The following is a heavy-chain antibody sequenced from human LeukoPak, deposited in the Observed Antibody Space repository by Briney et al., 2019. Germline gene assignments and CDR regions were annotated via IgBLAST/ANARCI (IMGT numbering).Heavy chain of an antibody. CDR2: IYTSGST. J-gene: IGHJ6*03. CDR3: ARRSVYDFWSKGMDV. Sequence: SETLSLTCSVSGSSISSGYYWGWIRQPPGKGPEWIGRIYTSGSTNYNPSLKSRVTMSVDTSKNQFSLKLSSVTAADTAVYYCARRSVYDFWSKGMDVWGKGTTVTVSS. D-gene: IGHD3-3*01. CDR1: GSSISSGYY. V-gene: IGHV4-38-2*01.